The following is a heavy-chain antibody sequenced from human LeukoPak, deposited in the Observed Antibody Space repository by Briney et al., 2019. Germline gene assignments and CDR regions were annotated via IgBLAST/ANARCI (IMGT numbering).Heavy chain of an antibody. D-gene: IGHD2/OR15-2a*01. CDR2: VYITGST. Sequence: SETLSLTCTVSGGSIINYYWSWIRQSAGKGREGRGRVYITGSTNYNPSLPSRLTLSVDPSHNQFSLNPRALAAAHTAVYYCGRLKFYAPTRHSPGYYMDFWGKGIAVTVSS. CDR3: GRLKFYAPTRHSPGYYMDF. V-gene: IGHV4-4*07. CDR1: GGSIINYY. J-gene: IGHJ6*03.